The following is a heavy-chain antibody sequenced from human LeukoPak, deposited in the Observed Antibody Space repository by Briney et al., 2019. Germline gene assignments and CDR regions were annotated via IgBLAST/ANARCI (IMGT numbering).Heavy chain of an antibody. D-gene: IGHD5-24*01. V-gene: IGHV1-69*01. CDR3: ARDTMEMATHWFDP. Sequence: SVKVSCKASGGTFISYAISWVRQAPGQGLEWMGGIIPIFGTANYAQKFQGRVTITADESTSTAYMELSSLRSEDTAVYYCARDTMEMATHWFDPWAREPWSPSPQ. CDR1: GGTFISYA. CDR2: IIPIFGTA. J-gene: IGHJ5*02.